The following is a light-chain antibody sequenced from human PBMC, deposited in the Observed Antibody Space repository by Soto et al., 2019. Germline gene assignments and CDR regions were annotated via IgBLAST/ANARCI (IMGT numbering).Light chain of an antibody. J-gene: IGLJ1*01. CDR2: DNH. V-gene: IGLV1-44*01. Sequence: QSVLAQPPSASGTPGQRVTFSCSGSSSNIGINTVNWYQQLPGTAPQLLISDNHRRPSGVPDRFSGSKSGTSASLAISGLQSEDEATYFCAAWDVSLKGFVFGTGTKV. CDR1: SSNIGINT. CDR3: AAWDVSLKGFV.